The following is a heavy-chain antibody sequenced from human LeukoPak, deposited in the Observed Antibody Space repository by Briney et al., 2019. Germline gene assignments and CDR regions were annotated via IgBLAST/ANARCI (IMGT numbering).Heavy chain of an antibody. CDR2: IHYSGTT. CDR3: ARRYNWNFFYMDV. J-gene: IGHJ6*03. CDR1: GGSISSGGYY. D-gene: IGHD1-20*01. Sequence: SETLSLTCTVSGGSISSGGYYWSWIRQHPGKGLEWIGYIHYSGTTHYNPSLKSRVTIPVDMSKNQFSLKLSSVTAADTAVYYCARRYNWNFFYMDVWGKGTTVTVSS. V-gene: IGHV4-31*03.